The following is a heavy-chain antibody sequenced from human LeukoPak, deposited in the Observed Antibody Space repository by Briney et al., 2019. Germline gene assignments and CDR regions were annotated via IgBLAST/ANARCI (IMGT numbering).Heavy chain of an antibody. V-gene: IGHV4-59*01. CDR1: GGSISTNY. CDR2: IFYSGRN. Sequence: SETLSLTCTVSGGSISTNYWSWIRQPPGKGLEWIGNIFYSGRNNYNPSLRSRVTISVDTSKNQFSLKLSSVTAADTAVYYCARKVAGGPIDYWGQGTLVTVSS. D-gene: IGHD6-13*01. J-gene: IGHJ4*02. CDR3: ARKVAGGPIDY.